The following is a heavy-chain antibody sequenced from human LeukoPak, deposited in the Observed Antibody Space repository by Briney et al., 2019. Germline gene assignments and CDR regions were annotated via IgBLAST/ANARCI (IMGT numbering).Heavy chain of an antibody. V-gene: IGHV1-8*01. CDR2: MNPNSGNT. CDR1: GYTFTSYD. J-gene: IGHJ5*02. D-gene: IGHD3-10*01. CDR3: ARGRMVRGVTWWFDP. Sequence: ASVKVSCKASGYTFTSYDINWVRQATGQGLEWMGWMNPNSGNTGYAQMFQGRVTMTRNTSISTAYMELSSLRSEDTAVYYCARGRMVRGVTWWFDPWGQGTLVTVSS.